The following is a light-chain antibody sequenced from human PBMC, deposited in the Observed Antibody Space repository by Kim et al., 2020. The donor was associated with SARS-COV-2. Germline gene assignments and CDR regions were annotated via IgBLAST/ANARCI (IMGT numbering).Light chain of an antibody. CDR3: NSRDSSGNHQGV. CDR2: GKN. J-gene: IGLJ7*01. CDR1: SLRSYY. V-gene: IGLV3-19*01. Sequence: SSELTQDPAVSVALGQTVRITCQGDSLRSYYASWYQQKPGQAPVLVIYGKNNRPSGIPDRFSGSSSGNTASLTITGAQAEDEADYYCNSRDSSGNHQGVFEGGTQLTVL.